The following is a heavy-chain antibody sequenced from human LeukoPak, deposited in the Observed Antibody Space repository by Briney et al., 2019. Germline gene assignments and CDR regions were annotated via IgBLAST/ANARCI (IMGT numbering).Heavy chain of an antibody. CDR3: ARDYRGYSGYDHLAY. V-gene: IGHV3-30*03. D-gene: IGHD5-12*01. Sequence: PGGSLRLSCAASGFTFSSYGMHWVRQAPGKGLEWVAVISYDGSNKYYADSVKGRFTISRDNSKNTLYLQMNSLRAEDTAVYYCARDYRGYSGYDHLAYWGQGTLVTVSS. J-gene: IGHJ4*02. CDR1: GFTFSSYG. CDR2: ISYDGSNK.